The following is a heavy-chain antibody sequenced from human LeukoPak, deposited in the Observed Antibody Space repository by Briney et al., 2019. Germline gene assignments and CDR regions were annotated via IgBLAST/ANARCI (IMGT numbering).Heavy chain of an antibody. CDR3: ARAIRTTVTPPDAFDI. CDR1: GGSISSGGYY. J-gene: IGHJ3*02. Sequence: PSETLSLTCTVSGGSISSGGYYWSWIRQPPGKGLEWIGEINHSGSTNYNPSLKSRVTISVDTSKNQFSLKLSSVTAADTAVYYCARAIRTTVTPPDAFDIWGQGTMVTVSS. V-gene: IGHV4-39*07. CDR2: INHSGST. D-gene: IGHD4-17*01.